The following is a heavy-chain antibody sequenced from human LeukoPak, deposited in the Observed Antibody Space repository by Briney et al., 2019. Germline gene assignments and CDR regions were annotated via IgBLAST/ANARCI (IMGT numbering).Heavy chain of an antibody. D-gene: IGHD6-6*01. CDR3: ARAGKYSSSSAFDY. CDR1: GFTFSAHW. V-gene: IGHV3-7*01. Sequence: PGGSLRLSCAASGFTFSAHWMSWVRQAPGKGLEWVANIKEDGSEKFYVDSVKGRFTISRDNAKNSLSLQMNSLRAEDTAVYYCARAGKYSSSSAFDYWGQGTLVTVSS. CDR2: IKEDGSEK. J-gene: IGHJ4*02.